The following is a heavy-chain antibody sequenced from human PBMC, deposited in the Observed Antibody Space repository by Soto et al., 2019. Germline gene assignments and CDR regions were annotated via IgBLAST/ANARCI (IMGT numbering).Heavy chain of an antibody. CDR2: IYSDGST. J-gene: IGHJ4*02. D-gene: IGHD6-19*01. Sequence: LRLSCAASGFTVSSNYMSWVRQAPGKGLELVSVIYSDGSTYYADSVKGRYTISRDNSRNTLYLQMNSLRAEDTAVYYCATYGLSRYSTGWYGRSGKYFDYWGQGTLVTVSS. CDR1: GFTVSSNY. CDR3: ATYGLSRYSTGWYGRSGKYFDY. V-gene: IGHV3-53*01.